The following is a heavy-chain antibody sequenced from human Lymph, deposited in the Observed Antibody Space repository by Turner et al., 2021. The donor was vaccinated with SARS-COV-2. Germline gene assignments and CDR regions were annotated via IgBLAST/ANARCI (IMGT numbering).Heavy chain of an antibody. CDR2: ISGRCGST. CDR3: ANLYPTVSWEFPYGMDV. Sequence: EVQLLESGGGLVQPGGSLRLSCAASGLTFNNYAMSWVRHAPGNVLEWLSAISGRCGSTYYADSVKGRFIISRDNAKNTLYLQMNSLRAEDTAVYYCANLYPTVSWEFPYGMDVWGQGTTVTVSS. V-gene: IGHV3-23*01. CDR1: GLTFNNYA. D-gene: IGHD3-16*01. J-gene: IGHJ6*02.